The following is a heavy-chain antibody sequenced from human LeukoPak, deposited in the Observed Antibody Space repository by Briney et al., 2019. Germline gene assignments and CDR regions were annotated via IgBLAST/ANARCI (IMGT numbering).Heavy chain of an antibody. Sequence: PGGSLRLSCAASGFTFSSNAMSWVRQAPGKGLEWVSAISGGGGSTYYADSVKGRFTISRDNSKNPLYLQMNSLRAGDTAVYYFGKDYTIFGVVHPRPYDYWGQGTLVTVSS. D-gene: IGHD3-3*01. J-gene: IGHJ4*02. CDR3: GKDYTIFGVVHPRPYDY. CDR2: ISGGGGST. V-gene: IGHV3-23*01. CDR1: GFTFSSNA.